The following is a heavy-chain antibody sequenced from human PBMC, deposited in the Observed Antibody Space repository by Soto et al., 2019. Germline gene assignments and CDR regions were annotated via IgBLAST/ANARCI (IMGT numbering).Heavy chain of an antibody. CDR1: GFTFSSYS. CDR3: ARAPPADYYYYGMDV. Sequence: GGSLRLSCAASGFTFSSYSMNWVRQAPGKGLEWVSSISSSSSYIYYADSVKGRFTISRDNAKNSLYLQMNSLRAEDTAVYYCARAPPADYYYYGMDVWGQGTTVTVSS. D-gene: IGHD6-25*01. CDR2: ISSSSSYI. V-gene: IGHV3-21*01. J-gene: IGHJ6*02.